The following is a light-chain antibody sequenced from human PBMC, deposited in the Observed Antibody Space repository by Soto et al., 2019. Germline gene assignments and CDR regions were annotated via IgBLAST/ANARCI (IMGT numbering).Light chain of an antibody. V-gene: IGKV1-39*01. J-gene: IGKJ4*02. Sequence: DIQMTQSPSSLSASVGDRVTITCRASQSISSYLNGYQQKPGKAPMLMILAASSLQSGVPSRFGGSGSGTDFTLTISRLQAEDFATYNCQHSYSTSPLTFGGGSKVDIK. CDR1: QSISSY. CDR2: AAS. CDR3: QHSYSTSPLT.